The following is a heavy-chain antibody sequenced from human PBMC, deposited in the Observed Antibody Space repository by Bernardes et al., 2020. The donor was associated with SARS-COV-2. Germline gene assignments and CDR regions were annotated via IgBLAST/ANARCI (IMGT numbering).Heavy chain of an antibody. CDR3: ALGLKSHYDFLSGSSFDS. CDR1: GTALDTGVG. J-gene: IGHJ4*02. V-gene: IGHV2-5*01. CDR2: IYWNDNK. D-gene: IGHD3-3*01. Sequence: SGPTLVKPTQTLTLTCTFSGTALDTGVGVGWIRQPPGKALEWLALIYWNDNKRYRPSLKSRLTITKDTSKNQVVLTMANVDPVDTATYFCALGLKSHYDFLSGSSFDSWGQGILVTVSS.